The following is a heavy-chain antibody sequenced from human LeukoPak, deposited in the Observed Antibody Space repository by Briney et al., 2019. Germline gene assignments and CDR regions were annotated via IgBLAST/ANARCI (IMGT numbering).Heavy chain of an antibody. CDR2: ISAYNGNT. D-gene: IGHD3-3*01. V-gene: IGHV1-18*01. CDR1: GYTFTSYG. J-gene: IGHJ4*02. CDR3: ARDHAYYDFWSGFDY. Sequence: ASVKVSCKASGYTFTSYGISWVRQAPGQGLEWMGWISAYNGNTNYAQKLQGRVTMTTDTSTSTAYMELRSLRSDDTAVYYCARDHAYYDFWSGFDYWGQGTLVTVSS.